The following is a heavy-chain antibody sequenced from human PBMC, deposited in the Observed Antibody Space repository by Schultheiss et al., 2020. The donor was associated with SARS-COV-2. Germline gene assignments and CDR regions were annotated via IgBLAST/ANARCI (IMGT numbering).Heavy chain of an antibody. Sequence: GGSLRLSCAASGFTFSSYSMNWVRQAPGKGLEWVSSISSSSSYIYYADSVKGRFTISRDNAKNSLYLQMNSLKTEDTAVYYCASSKYSGFDYWGQGTLVTVSS. J-gene: IGHJ4*02. CDR3: ASSKYSGFDY. V-gene: IGHV3-21*04. D-gene: IGHD1-26*01. CDR1: GFTFSSYS. CDR2: ISSSSSYI.